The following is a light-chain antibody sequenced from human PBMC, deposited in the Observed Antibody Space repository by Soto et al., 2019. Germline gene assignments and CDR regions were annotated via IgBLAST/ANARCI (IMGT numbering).Light chain of an antibody. CDR3: QQANSFPST. CDR1: QGINSW. V-gene: IGKV1D-12*01. CDR2: GAS. J-gene: IGKJ4*01. Sequence: DIQMTQSPSSVSASVGDRVTVTCRASQGINSWLVWYQQKPGKAPKLLIYGASSLQSGVPSRFSGSGSGTDFTLTISSLQPVDFATYYCQQANSFPSTFGGGTRVEIK.